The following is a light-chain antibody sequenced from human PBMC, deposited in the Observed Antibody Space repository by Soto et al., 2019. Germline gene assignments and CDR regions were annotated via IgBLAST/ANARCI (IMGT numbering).Light chain of an antibody. J-gene: IGKJ1*01. Sequence: DIVMTQSPLSLPVTPGEPASISCRSSQSLLYSNGYNYLDWYLQKPGQSPQILIYLGSNRAFGVTDRFCSSGSGTDMTLMISRVEAEDVGCYYCMRALDGRTFGQGTNVEIQ. CDR2: LGS. V-gene: IGKV2-28*01. CDR3: MRALDGRT. CDR1: QSLLYSNGYNY.